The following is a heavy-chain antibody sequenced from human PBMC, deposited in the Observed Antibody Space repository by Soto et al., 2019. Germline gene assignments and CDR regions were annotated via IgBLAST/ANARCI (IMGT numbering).Heavy chain of an antibody. Sequence: PGGSLRLSCAASGFTFSSDAMSWVRQAPGKGLEWVSAISGSGGSTYYTDSVKGRFTISRDNSKNTLYLQMNSLRAEDTAVYYCAKDRTRASMTTVTDWFDPWGQGSLVTVSS. D-gene: IGHD4-4*01. V-gene: IGHV3-23*01. CDR3: AKDRTRASMTTVTDWFDP. J-gene: IGHJ5*02. CDR2: ISGSGGST. CDR1: GFTFSSDA.